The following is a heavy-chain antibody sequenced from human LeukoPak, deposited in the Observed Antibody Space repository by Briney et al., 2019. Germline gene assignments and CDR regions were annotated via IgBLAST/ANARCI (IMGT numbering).Heavy chain of an antibody. J-gene: IGHJ4*02. D-gene: IGHD1-26*01. V-gene: IGHV3-23*01. Sequence: GGSLRLSCAASGFTFSSYAMSWVRQAPGKGLEWVSAISGSGGSTYYADSVKGRFTISRDNSKNTLYLQLNSLRAEDTAVYYCAKWFRGSYFFDYWGQGTLVTVSS. CDR1: GFTFSSYA. CDR3: AKWFRGSYFFDY. CDR2: ISGSGGST.